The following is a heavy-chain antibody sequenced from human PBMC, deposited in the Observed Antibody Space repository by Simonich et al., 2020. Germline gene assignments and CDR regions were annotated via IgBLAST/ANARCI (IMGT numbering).Heavy chain of an antibody. Sequence: EVQLVESGGGLVQPGGSLRLSCAASGFTFSSYDMHWVRQATGIGLEWVSAIGTAGDTYYPGSVKCRFTISRENAKNSLYLQMNSLRAGDTAVYYCARGGYSGSYNWFDPWGQGTLVTVSS. CDR1: GFTFSSYD. CDR3: ARGGYSGSYNWFDP. V-gene: IGHV3-13*01. J-gene: IGHJ5*02. CDR2: IGTAGDT. D-gene: IGHD1-26*01.